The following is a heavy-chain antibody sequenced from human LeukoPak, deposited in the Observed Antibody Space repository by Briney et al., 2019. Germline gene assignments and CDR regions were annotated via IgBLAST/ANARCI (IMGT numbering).Heavy chain of an antibody. D-gene: IGHD5-12*01. J-gene: IGHJ4*02. Sequence: GASVKVSCKASGYTFTGYYMHWVRQAPGQGLEWMGWINPNSGDTNYAQKFQGRVTMTRDTSIRTAYLELSGLRSDDTAVYYCAKNPYEYYFDYWAREPWSPSPQ. CDR1: GYTFTGYY. V-gene: IGHV1-2*02. CDR2: INPNSGDT. CDR3: AKNPYEYYFDY.